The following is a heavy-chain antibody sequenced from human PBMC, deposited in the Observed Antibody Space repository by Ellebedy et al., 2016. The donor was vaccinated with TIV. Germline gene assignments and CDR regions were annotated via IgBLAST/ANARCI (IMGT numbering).Heavy chain of an antibody. Sequence: SETLSLXXAVYGGSFSGYYWSWIRQPPGKGLEWIGEINHSGSTNYNPSLKSRVTISVDTSKNQFSLKLSSVTAADTAVYYCARIGRSRLLWFGELLGFDYWGQGTLVTVSS. CDR1: GGSFSGYY. J-gene: IGHJ4*02. V-gene: IGHV4-34*01. CDR2: INHSGST. D-gene: IGHD3-10*01. CDR3: ARIGRSRLLWFGELLGFDY.